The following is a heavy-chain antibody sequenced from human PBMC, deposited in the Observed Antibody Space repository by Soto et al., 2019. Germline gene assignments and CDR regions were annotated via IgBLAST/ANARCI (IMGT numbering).Heavy chain of an antibody. CDR3: AREGLYSNYAEYFQH. CDR2: ISGYSGHT. Sequence: QVQLVQSGAEVKRPGPSLKVSCKTSGYTFNTYGITWVRQAPGQGLEWMGWISGYSGHTKYAEKVQGRVTMTTDPFTSTGYMELSRLTYEDTAVYYCAREGLYSNYAEYFQHWGQGTLVTVSS. D-gene: IGHD4-4*01. V-gene: IGHV1-18*01. CDR1: GYTFNTYG. J-gene: IGHJ1*01.